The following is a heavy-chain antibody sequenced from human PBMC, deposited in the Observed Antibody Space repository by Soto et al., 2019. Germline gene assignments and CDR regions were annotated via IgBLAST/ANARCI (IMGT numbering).Heavy chain of an antibody. CDR1: GESVSSNDAA. Sequence: QVQLQQSGPGLVKPSQTLSLTCSISGESVSSNDAAWNWMRQSPSGGLEWLGRTFYRSTWFNELAVPVAGEIPVTPATSKNHFSLRGDCVTPEDRGFYFCARGGQMFGGGGRFWVKGFDAWGQGSTVTVS. J-gene: IGHJ3*01. D-gene: IGHD3-3*01. CDR3: ARGGQMFGGGGRFWVKGFDA. CDR2: TFYRSTWFN. V-gene: IGHV6-1*01.